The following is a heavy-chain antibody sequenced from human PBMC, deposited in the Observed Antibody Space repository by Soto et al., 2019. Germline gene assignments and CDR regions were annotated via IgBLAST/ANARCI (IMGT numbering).Heavy chain of an antibody. J-gene: IGHJ4*02. V-gene: IGHV4-59*12. Sequence: SQTLSLTCAVSGVRIITYYWSWIPQPSGKGLEWICYNSHIGTTNYKPSLKSRVTISVDTSKNQFSLGLASWAAADRAFSLYVEEATIGYGNELDYWRKGALVP. CDR2: NSHIGTT. D-gene: IGHD5-18*01. CDR1: GVRIITYY. CDR3: VEEATIGYGNELDY.